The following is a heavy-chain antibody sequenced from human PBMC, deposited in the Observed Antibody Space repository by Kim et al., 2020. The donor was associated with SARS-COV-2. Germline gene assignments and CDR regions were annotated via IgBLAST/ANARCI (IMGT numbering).Heavy chain of an antibody. V-gene: IGHV1-69*13. CDR1: GDTFSSYA. Sequence: SVKVSCKASGDTFSSYAISWVRQAPGQGLEWMGGIIPIFGTANYAQKFQGRVTITADASTSTAYMELSSLRSEDTAVYYCARVYRGSEQNFWSGYSDYHFDYWGQGTLVTVSS. CDR3: ARVYRGSEQNFWSGYSDYHFDY. D-gene: IGHD3-3*01. J-gene: IGHJ4*02. CDR2: IIPIFGTA.